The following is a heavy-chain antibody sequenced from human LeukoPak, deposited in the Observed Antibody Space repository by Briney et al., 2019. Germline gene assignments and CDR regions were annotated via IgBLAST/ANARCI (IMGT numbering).Heavy chain of an antibody. Sequence: SETLSLTRAVSGGSFSSHYWTWIRQSAGKGLGWLGRIYTSGTTHFNPSFESRLSMSVDTSKAQFSLKLTSVTAADTAVYYCARGSPSGASFFSFWGQGTLVTVSS. CDR3: ARGSPSGASFFSF. V-gene: IGHV4-4*07. CDR2: IYTSGTT. CDR1: GGSFSSHY. J-gene: IGHJ4*02. D-gene: IGHD1-26*01.